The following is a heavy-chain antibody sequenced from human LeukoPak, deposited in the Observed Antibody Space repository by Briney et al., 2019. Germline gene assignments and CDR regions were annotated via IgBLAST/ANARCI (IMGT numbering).Heavy chain of an antibody. D-gene: IGHD6-13*01. CDR1: GFTFSSYS. V-gene: IGHV3-21*01. CDR3: ARDKIAAAGTDYYYGMDV. CDR2: ISSSSSYI. Sequence: GGSLRLSCAASGFTFSSYSMNWVRQAPGKGLEWVSSISSSSSYIYYADSVKGRFTISRDNAKNSLYLQMNSLRAEDAAVYYCARDKIAAAGTDYYYGMDVWGQGTTVTVSS. J-gene: IGHJ6*02.